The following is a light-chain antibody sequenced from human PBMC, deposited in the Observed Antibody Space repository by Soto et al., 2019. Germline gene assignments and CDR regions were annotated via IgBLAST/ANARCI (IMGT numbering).Light chain of an antibody. CDR1: QTVRNND. J-gene: IGKJ4*01. V-gene: IGKV3-20*01. Sequence: AFAPFPVPLSLSPRERATLSCRARQTVRNNDLAWYQQKPGQAPRLLIYDASSRATGIPDRFSGGGSGTEFTLTISRLEPDDFAVYYCQHFSSYPHTFGRGTKVAIK. CDR3: QHFSSYPHT. CDR2: DAS.